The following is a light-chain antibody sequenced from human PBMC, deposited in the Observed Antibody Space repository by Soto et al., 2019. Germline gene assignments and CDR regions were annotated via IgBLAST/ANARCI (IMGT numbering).Light chain of an antibody. J-gene: IGLJ3*02. CDR3: CSYAGSYSRV. Sequence: QSALTQPRSVCGSPGQSVTISCTGTSSDVGGYNYVSWYQHDPGKAPKLMISDVSKRPSGVPDRFSGSKSGNTASLTISGLQAEDEADYYCCSYAGSYSRVFGGGTKVTVL. CDR1: SSDVGGYNY. V-gene: IGLV2-11*01. CDR2: DVS.